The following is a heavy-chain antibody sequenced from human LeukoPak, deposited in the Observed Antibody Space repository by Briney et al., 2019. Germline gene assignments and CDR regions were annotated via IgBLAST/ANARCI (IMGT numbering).Heavy chain of an antibody. D-gene: IGHD5-12*01. CDR3: ARDLPGGRGGGYFNYYYYYGMDV. CDR1: GFSATTDSYC. J-gene: IGHJ6*02. CDR2: DYCGGNT. Sequence: SETLSLTCTVSGFSATTDSYCWGWIRQPPGKGLEWIGYDYCGGNTNYDPSLKRRVTISVDTSKNQFSLTLTSVTAADTAVYFCARDLPGGRGGGYFNYYYYYGMDVWGQGTTVTVSS. V-gene: IGHV4-61*01.